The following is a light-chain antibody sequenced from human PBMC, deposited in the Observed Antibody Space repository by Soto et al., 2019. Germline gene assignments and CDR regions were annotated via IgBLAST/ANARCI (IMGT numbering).Light chain of an antibody. J-gene: IGKJ4*01. Sequence: AIQMTQSPASLSASVGDRVTITCRANQGIREDLGWYRVKPGKAPRLLIYTASNLQSGVPSRFSGSGSGTHFTLTINGLQPEDFSIYYCLQEYNYPLTFGGGTRVEIK. V-gene: IGKV1-6*01. CDR1: QGIRED. CDR3: LQEYNYPLT. CDR2: TAS.